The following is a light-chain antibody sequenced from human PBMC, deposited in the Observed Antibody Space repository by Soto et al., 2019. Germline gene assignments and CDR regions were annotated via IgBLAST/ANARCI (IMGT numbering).Light chain of an antibody. CDR2: KAS. J-gene: IGKJ4*01. V-gene: IGKV1-5*03. CDR1: QSISSW. Sequence: DIQMTQSPSTLSASVGDRVTITCRAGQSISSWLAWYQQKPGKAPKLLIYKASSLESGAPSRFSGSGSGTEFSLTISSLQPDDFATYYCQQYNSYSPVTFGGGTKVEIK. CDR3: QQYNSYSPVT.